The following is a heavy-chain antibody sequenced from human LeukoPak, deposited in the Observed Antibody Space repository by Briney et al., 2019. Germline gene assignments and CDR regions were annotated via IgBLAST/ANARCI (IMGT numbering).Heavy chain of an antibody. Sequence: GGSLRLSCAASGFTFSSYAMSWVRQAPGKGLEWVSAISGSGGSTYYADSVKGRFTISRDNSKNTLYLQMNSLRAEDTAVYYCAKVPTIFGVVTADYWGQGTLVSVSS. J-gene: IGHJ4*02. D-gene: IGHD3-3*01. CDR3: AKVPTIFGVVTADY. CDR2: ISGSGGST. CDR1: GFTFSSYA. V-gene: IGHV3-23*01.